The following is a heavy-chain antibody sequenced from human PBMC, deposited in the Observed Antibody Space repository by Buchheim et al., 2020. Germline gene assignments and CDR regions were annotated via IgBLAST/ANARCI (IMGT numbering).Heavy chain of an antibody. J-gene: IGHJ4*02. CDR2: IYPDDSDT. CDR1: GYNFKSHW. D-gene: IGHD3-3*01. V-gene: IGHV5-51*01. CDR3: ARHGRDLYYDNSGFDL. Sequence: EVQLVQSGAEVKKPGESLKISCQGSGYNFKSHWIAWVRQMPGRGLEWMGIIYPDDSDTRYSPSFQGQVSISVDNSINTAYLQLSALKASDTAMFYCARHGRDLYYDNSGFDLWGPGTL.